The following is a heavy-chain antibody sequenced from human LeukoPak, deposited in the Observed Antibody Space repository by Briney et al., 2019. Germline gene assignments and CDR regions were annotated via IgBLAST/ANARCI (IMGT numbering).Heavy chain of an antibody. V-gene: IGHV3-7*01. CDR2: VKQDGSEI. D-gene: IGHD1-26*01. CDR1: GFTFSSYW. CDR3: ARDKRVGATILDY. J-gene: IGHJ4*02. Sequence: GGSLRLSCAASGFTFSSYWMSWVRQAPGKGLEWVANVKQDGSEIYYVDSVKGRFTISRDNAKSSLSLQMNSLTAEDTAVYYCARDKRVGATILDYWGQGTLVTVSS.